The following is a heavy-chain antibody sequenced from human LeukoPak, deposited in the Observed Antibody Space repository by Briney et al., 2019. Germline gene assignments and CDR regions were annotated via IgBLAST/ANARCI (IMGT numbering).Heavy chain of an antibody. CDR3: ANYDY. J-gene: IGHJ4*02. CDR2: IIHSGST. Sequence: KASETLSLTCAVYGGSFSGYYWSWIRQPPGRGLEWIGEIIHSGSTNYNPSLKSRVTISVDTSKNQLSLKLSSVTAADTAVYYCANYDYWGQGTLVTVSS. CDR1: GGSFSGYY. V-gene: IGHV4-34*12.